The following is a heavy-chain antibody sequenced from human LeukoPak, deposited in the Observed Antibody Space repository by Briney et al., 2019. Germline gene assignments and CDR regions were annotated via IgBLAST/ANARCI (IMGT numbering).Heavy chain of an antibody. Sequence: PGGSLRLSCATSGFTFDDYAMHWVRHAPGKGLEWVAGISWNSGSIGYADSVQGRFTISRDNAKNSLYLQMNSLRPEGTALYYCAKEIISGAATAAWGQGTLVTVSS. D-gene: IGHD6-13*01. CDR1: GFTFDDYA. V-gene: IGHV3-9*01. CDR3: AKEIISGAATAA. J-gene: IGHJ4*02. CDR2: ISWNSGSI.